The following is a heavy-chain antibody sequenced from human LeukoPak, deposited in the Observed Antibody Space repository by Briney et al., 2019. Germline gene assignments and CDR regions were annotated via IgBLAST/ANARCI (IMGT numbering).Heavy chain of an antibody. CDR1: GFTFSSYW. D-gene: IGHD6-13*01. J-gene: IGHJ3*02. CDR2: ISYDGSNK. CDR3: RLIAAAGDDAFDI. Sequence: PGGSLRLSCAASGFTFSSYWMSWVRQAPGKGLEWVAVISYDGSNKYYADSVKGRFTISRDNSKNTLYLQMNSLRAEDTAVYYCRLIAAAGDDAFDIWGQGTMVTVSS. V-gene: IGHV3-30-3*01.